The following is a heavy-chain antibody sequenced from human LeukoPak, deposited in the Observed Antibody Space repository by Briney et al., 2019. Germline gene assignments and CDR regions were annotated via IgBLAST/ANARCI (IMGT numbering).Heavy chain of an antibody. V-gene: IGHV3-23*01. CDR2: ISGSGGST. J-gene: IGHJ4*02. CDR1: GFTFSSYA. CDR3: AKDVGRWPTAPFDY. D-gene: IGHD3-10*01. Sequence: GGPLRLSCAASGFTFSSYAMSWVRQAPGKGLEWVSAISGSGGSTYYADSVKGRFTISRDNSKDTLYLQMNSLRAEDTAVYYCAKDVGRWPTAPFDYWGQGTLVTVSS.